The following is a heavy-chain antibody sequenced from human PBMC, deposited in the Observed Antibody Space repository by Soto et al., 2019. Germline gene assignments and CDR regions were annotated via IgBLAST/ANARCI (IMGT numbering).Heavy chain of an antibody. J-gene: IGHJ4*02. D-gene: IGHD6-6*01. V-gene: IGHV5-51*01. CDR3: PVCIVARPAYYFDY. CDR2: IYPGDSDT. Sequence: EEALKICCKGSGYSFTSYWIGWVRQMPGKGLEWMGIIYPGDSDTRYSPSFQGQVTISADKSISTAYLQWSSLKASDTAMYYCPVCIVARPAYYFDYSGQGTLVTFS. CDR1: GYSFTSYW.